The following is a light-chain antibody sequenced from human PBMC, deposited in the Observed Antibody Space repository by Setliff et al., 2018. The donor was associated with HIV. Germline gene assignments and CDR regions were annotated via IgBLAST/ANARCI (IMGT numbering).Light chain of an antibody. CDR2: DNN. CDR1: SSNVGSNY. CDR3: GTWDSSLSAGV. V-gene: IGLV1-51*01. Sequence: QSALTQPPSVSAAPGQKVTISCSGSSSNVGSNYVSWYQHLPGTAPKLLIYDNNKRPSEIPDRFSGSKSGTSATLDITGLQTGDEADYYCGTWDSSLSAGVFGGGTKVTVL. J-gene: IGLJ2*01.